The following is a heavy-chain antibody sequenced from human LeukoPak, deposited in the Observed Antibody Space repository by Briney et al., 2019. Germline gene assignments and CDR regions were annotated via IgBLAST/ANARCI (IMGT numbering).Heavy chain of an antibody. CDR1: GFTFSKYW. CDR3: ATKQWLAPPPDS. V-gene: IGHV3-74*01. D-gene: IGHD6-19*01. J-gene: IGHJ4*02. CDR2: INTDGTVT. Sequence: PGGSLRLSCAAPGFTFSKYWMLWVRQAPGKGLESVSRINTDGTVTTYADSVKGRFTVSRDNADNTMFLQMNSMRDEDTAGYYCATKQWLAPPPDSWGQGTPVTVSS.